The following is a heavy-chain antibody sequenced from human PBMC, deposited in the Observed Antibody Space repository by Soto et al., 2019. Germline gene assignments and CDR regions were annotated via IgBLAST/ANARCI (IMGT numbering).Heavy chain of an antibody. Sequence: SETLSLTCTVSGGSISSSSYYWGWIRQPPGKGLEWIGNVYYGGSTNYSPYRKSRVTISVETSKSQFSLKLSSVTAADTAVCYCAGGDYYHSSGYYFYYYNVDVWGQGTTVTVSS. D-gene: IGHD3-22*01. CDR3: AGGDYYHSSGYYFYYYNVDV. CDR1: GGSISSSSYY. J-gene: IGHJ6*02. V-gene: IGHV4-39*01. CDR2: VYYGGST.